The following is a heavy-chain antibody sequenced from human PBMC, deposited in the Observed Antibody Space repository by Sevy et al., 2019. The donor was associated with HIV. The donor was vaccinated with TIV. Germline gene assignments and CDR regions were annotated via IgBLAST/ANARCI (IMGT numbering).Heavy chain of an antibody. J-gene: IGHJ4*02. V-gene: IGHV4-39*01. D-gene: IGHD6-19*01. Sequence: SETLSLTCTVSGASISSSGYYWGWIRQPPGKGLEWIASINYSGYMFYNPSLKSRVTISADTSKNQFSLDLNSGTAADTVIYYWAGPILTYNNGWSYYDYWGQGTVVTVSS. CDR1: GASISSSGYY. CDR3: AGPILTYNNGWSYYDY. CDR2: INYSGYM.